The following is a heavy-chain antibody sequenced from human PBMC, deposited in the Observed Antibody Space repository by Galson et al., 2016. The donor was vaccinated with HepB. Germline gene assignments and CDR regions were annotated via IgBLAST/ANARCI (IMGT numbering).Heavy chain of an antibody. D-gene: IGHD2-2*01. CDR3: ARAIVGEPSSNWFDP. Sequence: SVKVSCKASGYTFTNYAVHWVRQAPGQRLEWMGWINAGNGNTKYSQKFQGRVTITRDTSATTAYMELNSLRSEDTALYYWARAIVGEPSSNWFDPWGQGTRVTVSS. J-gene: IGHJ5*02. V-gene: IGHV1-3*01. CDR1: GYTFTNYA. CDR2: INAGNGNT.